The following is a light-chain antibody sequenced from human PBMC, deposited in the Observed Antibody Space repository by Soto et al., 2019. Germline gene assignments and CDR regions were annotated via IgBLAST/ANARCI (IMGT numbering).Light chain of an antibody. V-gene: IGKV2-28*01. Sequence: DLVMTQSPLSLPVTPGEPASISCRSSQSLLYSEGDNSLDWYLQKPGQSPQLLIYLASNRAYGVPDRFSGSGSGTDFTLKISRVEAEDVGVYYCMQALQTPLTFGGGTKVEIK. J-gene: IGKJ4*01. CDR1: QSLLYSEGDNS. CDR2: LAS. CDR3: MQALQTPLT.